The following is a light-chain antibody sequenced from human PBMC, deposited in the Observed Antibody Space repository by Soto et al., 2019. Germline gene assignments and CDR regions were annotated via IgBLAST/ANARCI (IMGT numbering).Light chain of an antibody. V-gene: IGKV3-11*01. CDR2: DAS. CDR3: QQRSNWPALT. CDR1: QSVSSY. Sequence: EIVLTQSPATLSLSPGERATLSCRASQSVSSYLAWYQQKPGQAPRLLIYDASNMATGIPARFSGSGSGTDITLTISSLGPEGFAVYYCQQRSNWPALTFGGGTKVEIK. J-gene: IGKJ4*01.